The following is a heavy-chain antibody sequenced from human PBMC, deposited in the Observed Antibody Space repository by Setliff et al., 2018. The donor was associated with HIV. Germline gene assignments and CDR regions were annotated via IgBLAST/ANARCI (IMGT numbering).Heavy chain of an antibody. CDR2: INYSGGT. J-gene: IGHJ6*03. Sequence: PSETLSLTCAVYGGSFSGYSWNWIRQPPGKGLEWIGEINYSGGTNYNPSLESRVTIPVDTSKNQLSLRLTSVTAADTAVYYCARGSDCDTTTCGDYYYMDVWGIGTTVTVSS. CDR3: ARGSDCDTTTCGDYYYMDV. D-gene: IGHD2-2*01. CDR1: GGSFSGYS. V-gene: IGHV4-34*01.